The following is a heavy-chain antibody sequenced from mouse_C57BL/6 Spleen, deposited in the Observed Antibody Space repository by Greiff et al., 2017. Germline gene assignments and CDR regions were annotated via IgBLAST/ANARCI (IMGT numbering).Heavy chain of an antibody. Sequence: VQLQQSGPELVKPGASVKISCKASGYTFTDYYMNWVKQSHGKSLEWIGDINPNNGGTSYNQKFKGKATLTVDKSSSTAYMELRSLTSEDSAVYYCARWDDYDGYYAMDYWGQGTSVTVSS. CDR2: INPNNGGT. CDR3: ARWDDYDGYYAMDY. CDR1: GYTFTDYY. J-gene: IGHJ4*01. D-gene: IGHD2-4*01. V-gene: IGHV1-26*01.